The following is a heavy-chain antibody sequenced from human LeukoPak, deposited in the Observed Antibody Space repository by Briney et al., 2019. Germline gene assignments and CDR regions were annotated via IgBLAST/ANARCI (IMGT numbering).Heavy chain of an antibody. V-gene: IGHV3-30-3*01. D-gene: IGHD6-19*01. J-gene: IGHJ4*02. Sequence: GGSLRLSCAASGFTFSSYAMHWVRQAPGKGLEWVAVISYDGSNKYYADSVKGRFTISRDNSKNTLYLQMNSLRAEDTAVYYCARDLGAVAVTDYWGQGTLVTVSS. CDR1: GFTFSSYA. CDR3: ARDLGAVAVTDY. CDR2: ISYDGSNK.